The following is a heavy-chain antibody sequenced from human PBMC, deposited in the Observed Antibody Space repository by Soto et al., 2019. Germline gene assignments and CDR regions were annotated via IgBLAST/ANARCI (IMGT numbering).Heavy chain of an antibody. Sequence: EVQLVESGGGLVQPGGSLRLSCAASGFTFSDHYMDWVRQAPGKGLEWVGRTRNKANSYTTEYAASVKDRFTISRDDSKNSLYLQMNSLKTEDTAVYYCARESDYLWYYGMDVWGQGTTVTVSS. D-gene: IGHD4-17*01. CDR3: ARESDYLWYYGMDV. V-gene: IGHV3-72*01. CDR2: TRNKANSYTT. CDR1: GFTFSDHY. J-gene: IGHJ6*02.